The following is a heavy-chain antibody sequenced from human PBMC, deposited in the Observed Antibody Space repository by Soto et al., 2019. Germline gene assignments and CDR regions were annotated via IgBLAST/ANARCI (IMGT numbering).Heavy chain of an antibody. J-gene: IGHJ4*02. V-gene: IGHV1-3*05. CDR2: INAGNGNT. CDR3: ARSIVVVTALDY. D-gene: IGHD2-21*02. CDR1: GYTFTRYA. Sequence: QVQLVQSGDEEKKPGASVKVSCKASGYTFTRYAMHWVRQAPGQRLEWMGWINAGNGNTKYSQKFQGRVTITRDTSASTAYMELSSLRSEDTAVYYCARSIVVVTALDYWGQGTLVTVSS.